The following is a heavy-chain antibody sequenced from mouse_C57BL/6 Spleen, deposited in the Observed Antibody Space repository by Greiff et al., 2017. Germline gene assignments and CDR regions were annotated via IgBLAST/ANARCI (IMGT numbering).Heavy chain of an antibody. D-gene: IGHD2-3*01. CDR1: GYTFTSYW. V-gene: IGHV1-55*01. J-gene: IGHJ2*01. CDR3: ARQGVYDGYYYFDY. Sequence: QVQLQQPGAELVKPGASVKMSCKASGYTFTSYWITWVKQRPGQGLEWIGDIYPGSGSTNSNEKFKSKATLTVDTSSSTAYMQLSSLTSEDSAVYYCARQGVYDGYYYFDYWGQGTTLTVSS. CDR2: IYPGSGST.